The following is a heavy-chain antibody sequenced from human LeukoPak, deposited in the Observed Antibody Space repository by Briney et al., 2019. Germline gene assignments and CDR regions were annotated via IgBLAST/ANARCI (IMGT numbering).Heavy chain of an antibody. V-gene: IGHV3-11*05. D-gene: IGHD5-12*01. CDR3: ATVGSGYYYFDY. J-gene: IGHJ4*02. Sequence: GGSLRLSCAGSGFAFTDYYMTWIRQAPGKGLAWVSYISSSGSYTNYADSVKCRFTTSRDNAKNSMYLQMNSLRAEDTAVYYCATVGSGYYYFDYWGQGTLVTVSS. CDR1: GFAFTDYY. CDR2: ISSSGSYT.